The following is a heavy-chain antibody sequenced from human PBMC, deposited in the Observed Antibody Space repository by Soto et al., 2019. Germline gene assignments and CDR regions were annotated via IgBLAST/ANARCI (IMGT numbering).Heavy chain of an antibody. V-gene: IGHV3-30*04. Sequence: GGSLRLSCAASGSSFSISAMHWVRQAPGKGLEWVAVISYDGSIKYYADSVKGRFTVSRDNSKNTLYLQMNSLRVEDTTVYYCARAEAVAGPYYFDYWGQGPLVTVSS. CDR1: GSSFSISA. CDR2: ISYDGSIK. CDR3: ARAEAVAGPYYFDY. D-gene: IGHD6-19*01. J-gene: IGHJ4*02.